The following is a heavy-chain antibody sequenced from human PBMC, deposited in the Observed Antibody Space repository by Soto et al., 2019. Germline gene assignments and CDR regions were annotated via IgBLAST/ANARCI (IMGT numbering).Heavy chain of an antibody. V-gene: IGHV3-48*03. Sequence: ESGGGLVQPGGSLRLSCAASGFTFSSYEMNWVRQAPGKGLEWVSYISSSGSTIYYADSVKGRFTISRDNAKNSLYLQMNSLRAEDTAVYYCARDGGYYDSSGYNAFDIWGQGTMVTVSS. CDR2: ISSSGSTI. CDR1: GFTFSSYE. CDR3: ARDGGYYDSSGYNAFDI. J-gene: IGHJ3*02. D-gene: IGHD3-22*01.